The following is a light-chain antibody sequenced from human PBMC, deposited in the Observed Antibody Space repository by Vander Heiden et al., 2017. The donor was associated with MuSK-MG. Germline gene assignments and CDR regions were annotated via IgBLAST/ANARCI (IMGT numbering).Light chain of an antibody. CDR1: QSVSSY. Sequence: EIMLTQSPATLSLSPGERATLSCRASQSVSSYLAWYQQKPGQAPRLLIYDASNRATGIPARFSGSGYGTDFTLTISSLEPEDFAVYYCQQHSNWPPITFGQGTLLEIK. CDR2: DAS. CDR3: QQHSNWPPIT. J-gene: IGKJ5*01. V-gene: IGKV3-11*01.